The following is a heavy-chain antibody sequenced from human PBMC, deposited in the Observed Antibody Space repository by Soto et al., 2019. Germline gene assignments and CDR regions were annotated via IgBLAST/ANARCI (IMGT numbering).Heavy chain of an antibody. V-gene: IGHV3-30*18. CDR1: GFTFSSYG. J-gene: IGHJ4*02. CDR2: ISYDGSNK. Sequence: QVQLVESGGGVVQPGRSLRLSCAASGFTFSSYGMHWVRQAPGKGLELVAVISYDGSNKYYADSVKGRFTISRDNSKNTLYLQMNSLRAEDTAVYYCAKDRGSSSWYYFGYWGQGTLVTVSS. CDR3: AKDRGSSSWYYFGY. D-gene: IGHD6-13*01.